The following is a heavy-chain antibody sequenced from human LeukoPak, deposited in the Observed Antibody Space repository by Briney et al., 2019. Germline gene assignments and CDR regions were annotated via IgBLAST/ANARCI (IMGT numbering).Heavy chain of an antibody. J-gene: IGHJ4*02. Sequence: PGGSLRLSCAASGFPFSSYAMSWVRQAPGKGLEWVSAISGSGGSTYYADSVKGRFTISRDNSKNTLYLQMNSLRAEDTAVYYCAKSQDDFWSGYPLFLDYWGQGTLVTVSS. CDR1: GFPFSSYA. D-gene: IGHD3-3*01. CDR2: ISGSGGST. CDR3: AKSQDDFWSGYPLFLDY. V-gene: IGHV3-23*01.